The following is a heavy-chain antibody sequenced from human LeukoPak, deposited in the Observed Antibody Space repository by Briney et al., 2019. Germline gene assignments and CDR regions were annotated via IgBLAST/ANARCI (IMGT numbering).Heavy chain of an antibody. D-gene: IGHD3-3*01. Sequence: GGSLRLSCACTLWTFSSYAMSWVRQAPGKGLEWVSAISGSGGSTYYADSVKGRFTISRDNSKNTLYLQMNSLRAEDTAVYYCAKDNDFWSGYHFDYWGQGTLVTVSS. J-gene: IGHJ4*02. CDR3: AKDNDFWSGYHFDY. CDR2: ISGSGGST. V-gene: IGHV3-23*01. CDR1: LWTFSSYA.